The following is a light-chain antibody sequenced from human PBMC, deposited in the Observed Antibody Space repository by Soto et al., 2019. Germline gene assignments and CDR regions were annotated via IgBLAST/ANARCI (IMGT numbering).Light chain of an antibody. CDR2: DAS. CDR1: QSVGDY. V-gene: IGKV3-11*01. Sequence: EIVLTQSPATLSLSPGERATLSCRASQSVGDYLAWYQQKPGQGPRLLIYDASNRATGIPARFSGSGSGTDFTLTISSLEPEDFAVYYCQQRSNWYTFGQGTKLQIK. CDR3: QQRSNWYT. J-gene: IGKJ2*01.